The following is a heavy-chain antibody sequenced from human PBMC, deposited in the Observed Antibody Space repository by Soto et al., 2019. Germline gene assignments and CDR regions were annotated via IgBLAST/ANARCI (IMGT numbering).Heavy chain of an antibody. Sequence: SETLSLTCTVSGGSISSYYWSWIRQPPGKGLEWIGYIYYSGSTNYIPSLKSRVTISVDTSKNQFSLKLSSVTAADTAVYYCARADTGGPLNYDFWSGCKEYYYYYYMDVWGKGTTVTVSS. CDR3: ARADTGGPLNYDFWSGCKEYYYYYYMDV. J-gene: IGHJ6*03. D-gene: IGHD3-3*01. CDR1: GGSISSYY. V-gene: IGHV4-59*01. CDR2: IYYSGST.